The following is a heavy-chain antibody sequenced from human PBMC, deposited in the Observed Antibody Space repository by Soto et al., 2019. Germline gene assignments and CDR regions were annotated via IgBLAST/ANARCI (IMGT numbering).Heavy chain of an antibody. CDR2: ISAYNGNT. CDR3: ARIKLVEFFFINVDVYDMDV. J-gene: IGHJ6*02. Sequence: ASVKVSCKASGGTFSSYAISWVRQAPGQGLEWMGWISAYNGNTNYAQKLQGRVTMTTDTSTSTAYMELRSLRDEDTAVYYCARIKLVEFFFINVDVYDMDVWGQGTPVTVSS. D-gene: IGHD3-16*01. V-gene: IGHV1-18*01. CDR1: GGTFSSYA.